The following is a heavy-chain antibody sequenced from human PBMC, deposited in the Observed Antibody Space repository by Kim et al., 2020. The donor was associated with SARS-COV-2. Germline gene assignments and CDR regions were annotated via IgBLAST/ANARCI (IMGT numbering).Heavy chain of an antibody. D-gene: IGHD6-13*01. CDR3: ARDLAAAIPGHVFYYGMDV. J-gene: IGHJ6*02. CDR2: IYTGGST. Sequence: GGSLRLSCVVSGFSVSSNYMNWVRQAPGKGLEWVSVIYTGGSTYYADSVRGRFTISRDNPKNTLYLQMSSLRAEDTAVYYCARDLAAAIPGHVFYYGMDVWGQGTSVTVSS. V-gene: IGHV3-53*01. CDR1: GFSVSSNY.